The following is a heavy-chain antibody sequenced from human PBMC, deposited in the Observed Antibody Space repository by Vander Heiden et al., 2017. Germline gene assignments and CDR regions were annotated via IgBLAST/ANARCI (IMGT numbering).Heavy chain of an antibody. J-gene: IGHJ4*02. CDR1: AFAFISYG. CDR2: ISYDGSNK. Sequence: QVQLVESGGGVLQPGRSLTLTCAASAFAFISYGRHWVRQDPGKGGEWVAVISYDGSNKYYADSVKGRFTISRDNSKNTLYLQMNSLRAEDTAVYYCAKVSLTYSSSWSPFDYWGQGTLVTVSS. D-gene: IGHD6-13*01. CDR3: AKVSLTYSSSWSPFDY. V-gene: IGHV3-30*18.